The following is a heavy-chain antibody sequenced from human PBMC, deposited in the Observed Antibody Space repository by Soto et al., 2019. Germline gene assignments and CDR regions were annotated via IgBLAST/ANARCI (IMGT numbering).Heavy chain of an antibody. V-gene: IGHV3-23*01. D-gene: IGHD5-12*01. CDR3: AKDLGRDGYNSYYFDY. J-gene: IGHJ4*02. CDR2: ISGSGGST. CDR1: GFTFSSYA. Sequence: EVQLLESGGGLVQPGGSLRLSCAASGFTFSSYAMSWVRQAPGKGLEWVSAISGSGGSTYYADSVKGRFTLSRDNSKNTLYLQMNSLGAEDTAVYYCAKDLGRDGYNSYYFDYWGQGTLVTVSS.